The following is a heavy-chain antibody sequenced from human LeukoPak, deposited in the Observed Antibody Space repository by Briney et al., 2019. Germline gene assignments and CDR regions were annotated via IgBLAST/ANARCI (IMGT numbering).Heavy chain of an antibody. D-gene: IGHD1-26*01. CDR3: AREAPLYSSGSYYVLYFFDY. J-gene: IGHJ4*02. CDR2: ISSSGSTI. Sequence: PGGSPRLSCAASGFTFSSYEMNWVRQAPGKGLEWVSYISSSGSTIYYADSVKGRFTISRDNAKNSLYPQMNSLRAEDTAVYYCAREAPLYSSGSYYVLYFFDYWGQGTLVTVSS. V-gene: IGHV3-48*03. CDR1: GFTFSSYE.